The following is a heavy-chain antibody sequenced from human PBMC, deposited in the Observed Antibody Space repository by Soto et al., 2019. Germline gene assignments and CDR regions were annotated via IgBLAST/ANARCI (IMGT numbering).Heavy chain of an antibody. CDR2: IIPISETT. CDR3: ARSQGSSTSLEIYYYYYYGMDV. D-gene: IGHD2-2*01. V-gene: IGHV1-69*01. Sequence: QVQLVQSGAEVKKPGSSVKVSCKASGGPFSSYAISWVRPAPGQGLEWMGGIIPISETTNYAQKFQGRVTITADESKSTAYMELSSLRSEDTAVYYCARSQGSSTSLEIYYYYYYGMDVWGQGTKVTVSS. CDR1: GGPFSSYA. J-gene: IGHJ6*02.